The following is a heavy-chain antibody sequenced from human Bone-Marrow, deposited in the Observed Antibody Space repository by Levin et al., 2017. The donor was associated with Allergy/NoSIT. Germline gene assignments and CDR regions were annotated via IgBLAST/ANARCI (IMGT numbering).Heavy chain of an antibody. J-gene: IGHJ3*02. CDR1: GFTFSNST. D-gene: IGHD3-16*01. Sequence: SGGSLRLSCAASGFTFSNSTMGWVRQVPGKGLDWVSSIRGGDGTTYYADSVRGRFTISRDNSKNTLSLQMSSLRAEETAIYFCARALGSRDPFDIWGQGTMVTVYS. CDR3: ARALGSRDPFDI. CDR2: IRGGDGTT. V-gene: IGHV3-23*01.